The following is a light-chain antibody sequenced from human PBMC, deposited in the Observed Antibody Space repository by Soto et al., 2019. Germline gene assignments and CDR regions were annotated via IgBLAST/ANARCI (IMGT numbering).Light chain of an antibody. CDR1: QSVSSY. V-gene: IGKV3-11*01. CDR3: QQRSNWPPMYT. Sequence: EIVLTQSPATLSLSPGERATLSCRASQSVSSYLAWYQQKPGQAPRLLIYDASNWATGIPARFSGSESGTDFTLTISSLEPEDFAVYYCQQRSNWPPMYTFGQGTKLEIK. CDR2: DAS. J-gene: IGKJ2*01.